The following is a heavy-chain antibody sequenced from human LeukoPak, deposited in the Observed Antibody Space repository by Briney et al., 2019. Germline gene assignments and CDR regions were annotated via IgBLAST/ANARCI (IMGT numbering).Heavy chain of an antibody. CDR1: GYTFTDEY. J-gene: IGHJ4*02. V-gene: IGHV1-2*02. D-gene: IGHD1-14*01. CDR3: VRHLTDPTSGDY. Sequence: ASVKVSCKTSGYTFTDEYIHWVRQAPGHGLECMRWMHPNTGDTVYVQKFQGRVTFTRDTSISTAYMELHRLRSDDTAVYYCVRHLTDPTSGDYWGQGTLVTVSS. CDR2: MHPNTGDT.